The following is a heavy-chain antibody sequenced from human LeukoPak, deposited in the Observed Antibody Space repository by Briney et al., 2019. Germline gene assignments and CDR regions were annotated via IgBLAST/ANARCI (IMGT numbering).Heavy chain of an antibody. CDR3: AREDSWELLEVNYFDY. CDR1: GFTFSSYW. J-gene: IGHJ4*02. CDR2: INSDGSST. D-gene: IGHD1-26*01. V-gene: IGHV3-74*01. Sequence: GGSLRLSCAASGFTFSSYWMHWVRQAPGKGLVWVSRINSDGSSTSYADSVKGRFAISRDNAKNSLYLQMNSLRAEDTAVYYCAREDSWELLEVNYFDYWGQGTLVTVSS.